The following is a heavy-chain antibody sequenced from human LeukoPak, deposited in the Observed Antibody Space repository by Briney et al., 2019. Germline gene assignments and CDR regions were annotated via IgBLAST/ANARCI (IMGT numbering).Heavy chain of an antibody. CDR2: ISSSSSYI. J-gene: IGHJ6*02. Sequence: GGSLRLSCAASGFTFSSYSMNWVRQAPGKGLEWVSSISSSSSYIYYADSVKGRFTISRDNAKNSLYLQMNSLRAEDTAVYYCAKDMVRGVINFYYCYYGMGVWGQGTTVTVSS. CDR1: GFTFSSYS. D-gene: IGHD3-10*01. V-gene: IGHV3-21*01. CDR3: AKDMVRGVINFYYCYYGMGV.